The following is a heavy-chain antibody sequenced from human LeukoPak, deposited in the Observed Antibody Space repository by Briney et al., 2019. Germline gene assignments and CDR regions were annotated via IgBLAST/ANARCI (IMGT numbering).Heavy chain of an antibody. Sequence: ASVKVSCKASRYTFTSYAMHWVRQAPGQRLEWMGWSNAGNGNTKYSQEFQGRVTITRDTSASTAYMELSSLRSEDMAVYYCARESSYYDFWSGYYIPYFDYWGQGTLVTVSS. CDR1: RYTFTSYA. CDR3: ARESSYYDFWSGYYIPYFDY. J-gene: IGHJ4*02. D-gene: IGHD3-3*01. CDR2: SNAGNGNT. V-gene: IGHV1-3*02.